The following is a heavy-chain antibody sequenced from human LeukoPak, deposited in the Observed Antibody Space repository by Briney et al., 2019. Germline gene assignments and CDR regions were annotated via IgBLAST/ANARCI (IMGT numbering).Heavy chain of an antibody. J-gene: IGHJ5*02. CDR1: SGSISSGGYY. Sequence: SETLSLTCTVSSGSISSGGYYWSWIHQHPGKGLEWIGYIYYSGSTYYNPSLKSRVTISVDTSKNQFSLKLSSVTAADTAVYYCARYYYGSGSRNWFDPWGQGTLVTVSS. V-gene: IGHV4-31*03. CDR2: IYYSGST. CDR3: ARYYYGSGSRNWFDP. D-gene: IGHD3-10*01.